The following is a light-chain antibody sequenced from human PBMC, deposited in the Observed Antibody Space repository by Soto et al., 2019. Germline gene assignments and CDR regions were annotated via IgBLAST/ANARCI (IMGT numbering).Light chain of an antibody. CDR3: QQYDNWPPWT. CDR2: RAS. V-gene: IGKV3-15*01. Sequence: EIVMTQSPATLSVSPGERVTLSCRASQSINSNLAWYQQKPGQAPRLLIYRASTRATGIPARFSGSGSGTEFTLTIRSLQSEDFAFYYCQQYDNWPPWTFGQGTKVEIK. CDR1: QSINSN. J-gene: IGKJ1*01.